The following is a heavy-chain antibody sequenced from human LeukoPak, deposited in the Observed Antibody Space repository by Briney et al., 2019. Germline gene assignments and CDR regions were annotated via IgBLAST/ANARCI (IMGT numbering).Heavy chain of an antibody. J-gene: IGHJ4*02. CDR2: IKQDGSEK. CDR3: ARDTRTFDY. D-gene: IGHD1-26*01. V-gene: IGHV3-7*01. CDR1: GFTFSGYR. Sequence: GGSLRLSCAASGFTFSGYRMNWVRQAPGKGLEWVANIKQDGSEKYYVDSVKGRFTISRDNAKNSLFLQMNSLRAEDTAVYYCARDTRTFDYWGQGTLVTVSS.